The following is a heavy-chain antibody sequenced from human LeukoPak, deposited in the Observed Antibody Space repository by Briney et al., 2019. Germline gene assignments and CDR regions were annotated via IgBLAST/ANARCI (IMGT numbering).Heavy chain of an antibody. CDR2: IYSGGST. D-gene: IGHD2-21*01. Sequence: HSGGTLRLSCAASGFTFSSYTMSWVRQAPGKGLEWVSVIYSGGSTYYADSVKGRFTISRDNSKNTLYLQMNSLRAEDTAVYYCARGPGGEEAFDIWGQGTMVTVSS. CDR1: GFTFSSYT. J-gene: IGHJ3*02. V-gene: IGHV3-66*01. CDR3: ARGPGGEEAFDI.